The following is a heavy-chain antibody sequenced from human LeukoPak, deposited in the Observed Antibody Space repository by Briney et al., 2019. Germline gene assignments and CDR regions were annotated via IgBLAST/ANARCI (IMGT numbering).Heavy chain of an antibody. CDR1: GGSISSYY. CDR3: ARLGHVAEGVFDI. J-gene: IGHJ3*02. D-gene: IGHD2-15*01. Sequence: SETLSLTCTVSGGSISSYYWSWIRQPPGKGLEWIGYIYYSGSTNYNPSLKSRVTISVDTSKNQFSLKLSSVTAADTAVYYCARLGHVAEGVFDIWGQGTMVTVSS. V-gene: IGHV4-59*01. CDR2: IYYSGST.